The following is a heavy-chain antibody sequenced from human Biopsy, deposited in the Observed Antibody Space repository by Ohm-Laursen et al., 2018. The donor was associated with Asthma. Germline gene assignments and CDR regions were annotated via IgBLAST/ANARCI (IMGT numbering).Heavy chain of an antibody. D-gene: IGHD2-2*01. V-gene: IGHV3-30*18. J-gene: IGHJ4*02. CDR2: ILSDGRDK. CDR1: GFTFSSYG. CDR3: AKDRVRSNSAYYFDY. Sequence: SLRLSCAASGFTFSSYGMHWVRQAPGKGLEWVAVILSDGRDKYYADSVKGRFTISRDNSKNTLYLHMHSLRAEDRAVYFCAKDRVRSNSAYYFDYWGQGTLVTVSS.